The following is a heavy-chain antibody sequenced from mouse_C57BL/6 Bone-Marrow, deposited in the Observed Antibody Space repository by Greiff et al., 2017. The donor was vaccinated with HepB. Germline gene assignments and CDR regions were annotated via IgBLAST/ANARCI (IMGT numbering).Heavy chain of an antibody. CDR3: ARSRDYYAMDY. V-gene: IGHV1-63*01. CDR1: GYTFTNYW. CDR2: IYPGGGYT. Sequence: VKLQEYGAELVRPGTSVKMSCKASGYTFTNYWIGWAKQRPGHGLEWIGDIYPGGGYTNYNEKFKGKATLTADKSSSTAYMQFSSLTSEDSAIYYCARSRDYYAMDYWGQGTSVTVSS. J-gene: IGHJ4*01.